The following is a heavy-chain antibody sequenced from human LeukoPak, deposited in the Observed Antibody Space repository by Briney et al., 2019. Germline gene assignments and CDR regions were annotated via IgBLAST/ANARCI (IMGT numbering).Heavy chain of an antibody. CDR3: ARESATGRTRGDGFFDY. V-gene: IGHV3-30*03. CDR1: GFIFSSYG. J-gene: IGHJ4*02. D-gene: IGHD6-13*01. Sequence: GGSLRLSCEASGFIFSSYGFHWVRQAPGKGLEWVTLISYDGRNQYYGQSVKGRFTISRDNSKNIVYLQMNSLRAEDTAVYYCARESATGRTRGDGFFDYWGQGTLVTVSS. CDR2: ISYDGRNQ.